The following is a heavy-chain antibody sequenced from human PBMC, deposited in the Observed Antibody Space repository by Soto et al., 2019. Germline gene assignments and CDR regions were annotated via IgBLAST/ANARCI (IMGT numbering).Heavy chain of an antibody. Sequence: SETLSLTCTVSGGSISSGGYYWSWIRQHPGKGLGWIGYIYYSGSTYYNPSLKSRVTISVDTSKNQFSLKLSSVTAADTAVYYCARLGGYCSGTSCYGYYGMDVWGQGTTVTVSS. CDR1: GGSISSGGYY. CDR2: IYYSGST. J-gene: IGHJ6*02. CDR3: ARLGGYCSGTSCYGYYGMDV. V-gene: IGHV4-31*03. D-gene: IGHD2-2*01.